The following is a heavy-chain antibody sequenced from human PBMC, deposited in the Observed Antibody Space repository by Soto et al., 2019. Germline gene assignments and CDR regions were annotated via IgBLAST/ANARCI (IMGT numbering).Heavy chain of an antibody. Sequence: EVQLLESGGGLVQPGGSLRLSCAASGFTFSSYAMSWVRQAPGKGLEWVSDISGSGGSTYYADSVKGRFTISRDNSKNTLYLQMNSLRADDTAVYYCANSDDYDFYSYVYWGQGTLVTVSS. J-gene: IGHJ4*02. V-gene: IGHV3-23*01. CDR2: ISGSGGST. CDR1: GFTFSSYA. CDR3: ANSDDYDFYSYVY. D-gene: IGHD3-3*01.